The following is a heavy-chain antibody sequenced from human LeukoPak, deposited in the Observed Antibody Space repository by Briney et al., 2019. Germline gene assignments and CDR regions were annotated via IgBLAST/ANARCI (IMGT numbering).Heavy chain of an antibody. D-gene: IGHD2-2*01. CDR1: GFTFSNAW. V-gene: IGHV3-15*01. J-gene: IGHJ6*02. CDR3: TTDNAPGMDV. CDR2: IRDKPDGGTT. Sequence: GGSLRLSCAASGFTFSNAWMSWVRQAPGKGLEWVGLIRDKPDGGTTDYAAPVKGRFTISRDDSKSTLYLQMNSLKTEDTPVYYCTTDNAPGMDVWGQGTTVTVSS.